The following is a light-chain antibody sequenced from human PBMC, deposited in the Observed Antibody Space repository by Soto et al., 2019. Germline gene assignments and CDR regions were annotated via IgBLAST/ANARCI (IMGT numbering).Light chain of an antibody. CDR1: QGISSD. Sequence: IQLTQSPSSLSASVGDRVTITCRASQGISSDLAWYQQKPGKAPKLLIYSASTLQNGVPSRFSGSGSWTDLTLTFSGLQPEDFATYYCQQLNSYPGTFGQVTRLEIK. V-gene: IGKV1-9*01. J-gene: IGKJ5*01. CDR3: QQLNSYPGT. CDR2: SAS.